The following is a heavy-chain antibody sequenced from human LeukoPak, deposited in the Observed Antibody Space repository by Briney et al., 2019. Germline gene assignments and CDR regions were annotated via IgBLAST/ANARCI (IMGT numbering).Heavy chain of an antibody. CDR1: GFTFSSYGM. CDR2: IYNRATI. Sequence: PGGSLRLSCAASGFTFSSYGMSWVRQPPGKGLEWVGTIYNRATIYYNPSLRSRVSLSADTSKNQFSLKLNSVTAADTAVYYCAREGGTGWPPDLWDFWGQGTLVTVSS. J-gene: IGHJ4*02. V-gene: IGHV4-4*02. CDR3: AREGGTGWPPDLWDF. D-gene: IGHD6-19*01.